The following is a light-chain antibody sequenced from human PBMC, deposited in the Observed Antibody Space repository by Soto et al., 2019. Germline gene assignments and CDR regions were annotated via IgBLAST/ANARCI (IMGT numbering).Light chain of an antibody. CDR3: QQYDNLFT. J-gene: IGKJ3*01. Sequence: DIQMTQSPSSLSASVGDRVTITCQASQDMSTYLNWYQQKPGKAPKLLIYDASKLETGVPSKFSGSGSGTEFTLTISSLQPEDIATYYCQQYDNLFTFGPGTKVNIK. CDR1: QDMSTY. V-gene: IGKV1-33*01. CDR2: DAS.